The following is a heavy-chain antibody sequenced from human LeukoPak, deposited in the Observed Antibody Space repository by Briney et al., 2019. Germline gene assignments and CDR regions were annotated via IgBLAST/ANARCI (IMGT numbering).Heavy chain of an antibody. Sequence: ASVKVSCKASGYTFTGYYMHWVRQAPGQGLEWMGWINPNSGGTNYAQKFQGRVTMTRDTSISTAYMELSRLRSDDTAVYYCARAGRRGSSWYVDYYYYMDVWGKGTTVTISS. CDR1: GYTFTGYY. D-gene: IGHD6-13*01. J-gene: IGHJ6*03. V-gene: IGHV1-2*02. CDR2: INPNSGGT. CDR3: ARAGRRGSSWYVDYYYYMDV.